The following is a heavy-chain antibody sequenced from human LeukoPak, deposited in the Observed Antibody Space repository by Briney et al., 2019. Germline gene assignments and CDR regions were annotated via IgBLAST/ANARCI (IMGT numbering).Heavy chain of an antibody. CDR2: ISLAGRT. D-gene: IGHD1-26*01. CDR3: SRECGPFCPFGH. CDR1: GGSITTTNY. V-gene: IGHV4-4*02. Sequence: SETLSLTCGVCGGSITTTNYWSWVRQPPGGGLEWIGEISLAGRTRYNPSLQSRVHISIDESKNHLYLNLASVTAADTAVYYCSRECGPFCPFGHWGQGTLVAVTS. J-gene: IGHJ4*02.